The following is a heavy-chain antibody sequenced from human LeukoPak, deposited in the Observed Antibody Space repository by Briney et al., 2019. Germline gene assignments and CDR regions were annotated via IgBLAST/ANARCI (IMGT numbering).Heavy chain of an antibody. CDR3: ARGVVVVPAAIRSNWFDP. Sequence: SETLSLTCTVSGGSISSYYWSWIRQPPGKGLEWIGRIYNSGSTNYNPSLKSRVTMSVDTSKNQFSLKLSSVTAADTAVYYCARGVVVVPAAIRSNWFDPWGQGTLVTVSS. V-gene: IGHV4-4*07. J-gene: IGHJ5*02. D-gene: IGHD2-2*02. CDR1: GGSISSYY. CDR2: IYNSGST.